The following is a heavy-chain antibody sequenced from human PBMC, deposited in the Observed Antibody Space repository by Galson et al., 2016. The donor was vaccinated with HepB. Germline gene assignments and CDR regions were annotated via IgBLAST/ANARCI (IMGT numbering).Heavy chain of an antibody. CDR2: VSNSYSYI. CDR3: ARLGPITAADY. Sequence: SLRLSCAASGFTNNTYSMKWVRQAPGKGLERVSSVSNSYSYIYYADSVKGPFTISRDNAKNSLYLQMNSLRAEDTAGYYCARLGPITAADYWGQGTLVTVSS. J-gene: IGHJ4*02. V-gene: IGHV3-21*01. CDR1: GFTNNTYS. D-gene: IGHD6-13*01.